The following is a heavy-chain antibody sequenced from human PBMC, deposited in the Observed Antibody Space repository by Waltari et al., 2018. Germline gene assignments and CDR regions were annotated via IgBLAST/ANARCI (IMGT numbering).Heavy chain of an antibody. J-gene: IGHJ3*02. D-gene: IGHD3-3*01. CDR1: GYTFTDYY. CDR3: ATQGVVIILDAFDI. V-gene: IGHV1-69-2*01. CDR2: VDPEDGET. Sequence: EVQLVQSGAEVKKPGAPVKISCKASGYTFTDYYMHWVHQAPGKGLEWMGRVDPEDGETIYDEKCQGRVTITADTSTDTADMELRSLRSEDTAVYYCATQGVVIILDAFDIWGQGTMVTVSS.